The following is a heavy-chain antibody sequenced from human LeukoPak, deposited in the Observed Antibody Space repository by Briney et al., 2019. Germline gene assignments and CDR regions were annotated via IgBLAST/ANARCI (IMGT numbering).Heavy chain of an antibody. CDR3: AKFDLENSNFDY. V-gene: IGHV3-23*01. CDR2: ISGSGGST. J-gene: IGHJ4*02. CDR1: GFTFSSYA. Sequence: GGSLRLSCAASGFTFSSYAMSWVRQAPGKGLEWVSAISGSGGSTYYADSVKRRFTISRDNSKNTLYLQMNSLRAEDTAVYYCAKFDLENSNFDYWGQGTLVTVSS. D-gene: IGHD5-24*01.